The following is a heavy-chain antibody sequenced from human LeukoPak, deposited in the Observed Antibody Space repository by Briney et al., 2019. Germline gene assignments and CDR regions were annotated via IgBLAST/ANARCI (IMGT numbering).Heavy chain of an antibody. Sequence: SETLSLTCAVYGGSFSGYYWSWIRKPPGKGLEWIVEINHSGSTNYNPSLKSRVTISVDTSKNQFSLKLSSVTAADTAVYYCARGGGKKYSYGYSDYWGQGTLVTVSS. CDR1: GGSFSGYY. D-gene: IGHD5-18*01. CDR3: ARGGGKKYSYGYSDY. J-gene: IGHJ4*02. CDR2: INHSGST. V-gene: IGHV4-34*01.